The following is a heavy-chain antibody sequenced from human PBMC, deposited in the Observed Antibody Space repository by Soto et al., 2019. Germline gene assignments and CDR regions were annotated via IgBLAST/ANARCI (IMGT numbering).Heavy chain of an antibody. CDR3: ARGGPTGVDY. CDR2: INHSGST. J-gene: IGHJ4*02. CDR1: GGSFSGYY. V-gene: IGHV4-34*01. Sequence: QVQLQQWGAGLLKPSETLSLTCAVYGGSFSGYYWSWIRQPPGKGLEWIGEINHSGSTNYNPSLKSGVTISVDTSKNQFSLKLSSVTAADTAVYYCARGGPTGVDYWGQGALVTVSA.